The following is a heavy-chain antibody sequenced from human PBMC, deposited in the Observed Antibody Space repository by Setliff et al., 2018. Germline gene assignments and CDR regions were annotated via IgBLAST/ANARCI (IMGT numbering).Heavy chain of an antibody. V-gene: IGHV3-30*04. CDR1: GFTFRTYP. CDR2: ISDDGNKK. Sequence: SLKISCAASGFTFRTYPMHWVRQAPGKGLEWVAVISDDGNKKDYADSVKGRFTISRDNSKNTLYLQVNSLRTEDTAVYYCARDDGGSSSWYIQEYYHYMDVWGLGTTVTVSS. D-gene: IGHD6-13*01. J-gene: IGHJ6*03. CDR3: ARDDGGSSSWYIQEYYHYMDV.